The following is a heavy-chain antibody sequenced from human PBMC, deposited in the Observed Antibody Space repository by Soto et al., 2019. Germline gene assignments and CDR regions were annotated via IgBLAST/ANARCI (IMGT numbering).Heavy chain of an antibody. CDR1: VYTFTSYG. V-gene: IGHV1-18*01. J-gene: IGHJ4*02. CDR2: ISAYNGNT. D-gene: IGHD4-17*01. CDR3: SRDRTFPPTVVRLWYFAY. Sequence: QVQLVQSGVEVMKPGASVKVSCRASVYTFTSYGISWVRHVPGQGLDWMGWISAYNGNTNYAQKLQGRVTMTTDTSTSTAYMELRCLTYDDTAVYYCSRDRTFPPTVVRLWYFAYWGQGTLVTVSS.